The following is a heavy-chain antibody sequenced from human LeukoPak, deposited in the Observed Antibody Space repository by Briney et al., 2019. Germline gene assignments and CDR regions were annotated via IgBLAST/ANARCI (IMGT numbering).Heavy chain of an antibody. V-gene: IGHV1-8*02. CDR3: ATGLTPNTFDV. J-gene: IGHJ3*01. CDR1: GYSPSDYN. D-gene: IGHD2-21*02. CDR2: MNPKSGDP. Sequence: ASVTVSCKASGYSPSDYNINWVRQATGQGLEWMGSMNPKSGDPVYAQKFQGRVTTTRDTSTNTVDMELSSLRSEDTAVYYCATGLTPNTFDVWGQGTMVTVSS.